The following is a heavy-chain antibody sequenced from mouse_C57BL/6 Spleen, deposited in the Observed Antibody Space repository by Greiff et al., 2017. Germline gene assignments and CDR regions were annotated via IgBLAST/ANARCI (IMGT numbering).Heavy chain of an antibody. D-gene: IGHD4-1*01. J-gene: IGHJ3*01. Sequence: VQLQQPGAELVKPGASVKLSCKASGYTFTSYWMHWVKQRPGRGLEWIGRIDPETGGTAYNQKFKGKAILTADKSSSTAYMELRSLTSEDSAVYYCTRAGTWFAYGGQGTLVTVSA. CDR2: IDPETGGT. CDR3: TRAGTWFAY. CDR1: GYTFTSYW. V-gene: IGHV1-62-3*01.